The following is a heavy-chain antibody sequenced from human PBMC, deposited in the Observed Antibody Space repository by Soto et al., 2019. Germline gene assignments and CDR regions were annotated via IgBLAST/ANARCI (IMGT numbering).Heavy chain of an antibody. D-gene: IGHD6-19*01. CDR1: GFTFSNVW. V-gene: IGHV3-15*07. CDR3: TRLALEYNSDWYPVSD. J-gene: IGHJ4*01. CDR2: IKSETDGGTI. Sequence: EVQLVESGGGLVKPGGSLRLSSAGSGFTFSNVWMNWVRQAPGKGLEWVGRIKSETDGGTIDYAAPGKGRFTISRDDSNNTMYLQMDRLKTVDPATYSCTRLALEYNSDWYPVSDWGHGTRVTVSS.